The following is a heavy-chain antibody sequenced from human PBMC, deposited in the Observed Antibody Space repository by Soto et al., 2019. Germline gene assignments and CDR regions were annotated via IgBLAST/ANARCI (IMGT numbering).Heavy chain of an antibody. D-gene: IGHD3-22*01. CDR2: IYDSGST. CDR1: GDSISNSY. Sequence: PSETLSLTCTVSGDSISNSYWSWIRQPPGKGLEWIGYIYDSGSTNYNPSLKSRVTMSIDTSKNQFSLKLTSVTAADTAVYYCARHVGSSGFYYVYWGQGNLVTVS. V-gene: IGHV4-59*08. J-gene: IGHJ4*02. CDR3: ARHVGSSGFYYVY.